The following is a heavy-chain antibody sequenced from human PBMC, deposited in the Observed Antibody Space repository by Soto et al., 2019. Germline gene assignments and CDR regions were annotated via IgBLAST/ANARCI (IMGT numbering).Heavy chain of an antibody. CDR2: IYHSGST. D-gene: IGHD5-18*01. CDR1: GGSISSTNW. J-gene: IGHJ4*02. Sequence: ELLPLTCADSGGSISSTNWASWVRQPPGKGLEWIGEIYHSGSTNYNPSLKSRVTISVDKSKNQFSLKLSYVTAADTSVYYCERGPYVTAVDVYFDDWGQGTLVTVSS. CDR3: ERGPYVTAVDVYFDD. V-gene: IGHV4-4*02.